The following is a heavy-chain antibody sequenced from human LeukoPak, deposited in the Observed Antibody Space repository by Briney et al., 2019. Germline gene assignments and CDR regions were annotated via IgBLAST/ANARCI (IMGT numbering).Heavy chain of an antibody. CDR3: ARSKSSGWYMFDY. J-gene: IGHJ4*02. CDR1: GYTFTGYY. D-gene: IGHD6-19*01. Sequence: ASVKVSCKASGYTFTGYYMHWVRQAPGQGLEWRGWINPNSGGTNYAQKFQGRVTMTRDTSISTAYMELSRLRSDDTAVYYCARSKSSGWYMFDYWGQGTLVTVSS. CDR2: INPNSGGT. V-gene: IGHV1-2*02.